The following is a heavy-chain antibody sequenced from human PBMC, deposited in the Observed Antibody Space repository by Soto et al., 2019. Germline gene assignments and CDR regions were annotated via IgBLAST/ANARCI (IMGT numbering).Heavy chain of an antibody. Sequence: QITLEESGPTLVKPTQTLTLTCTFSGFSLSTSGVGVGWIRQPPGEALEWLTLIYWDDDKRYSPSLKTRLTITNDPSXNQVVLTMTNMDPVDTATYYCARYYFGSGLYFFDYWGQGTLVTVSS. CDR3: ARYYFGSGLYFFDY. J-gene: IGHJ4*02. D-gene: IGHD3-10*01. CDR2: IYWDDDK. V-gene: IGHV2-5*02. CDR1: GFSLSTSGVG.